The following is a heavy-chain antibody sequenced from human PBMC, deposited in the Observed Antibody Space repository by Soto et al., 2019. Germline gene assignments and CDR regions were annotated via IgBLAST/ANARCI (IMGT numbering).Heavy chain of an antibody. V-gene: IGHV5-10-1*01. D-gene: IGHD3-3*01. CDR2: IDPSDSYT. Sequence: GESLKISCKGSGYSFASYWISWVRQMPGKGLEWMGRIDPSDSYTNYSPSFQGHVTISADKSISTAYLQWSSLKASDTAMYYCALYDFWSGYYSSYYGMDVWGQVTTVTVSS. CDR1: GYSFASYW. J-gene: IGHJ6*02. CDR3: ALYDFWSGYYSSYYGMDV.